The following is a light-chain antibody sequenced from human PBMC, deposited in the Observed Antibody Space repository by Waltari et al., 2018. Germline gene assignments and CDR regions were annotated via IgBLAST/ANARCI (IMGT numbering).Light chain of an antibody. CDR3: QVWDANTDPGV. CDR1: KIESKS. Sequence: SYVLTQPPSVSVAPGETARITCGGNKIESKSVHWYRQRPGPAPVVVISYDNDRAAGIPERFSGSNSGNTATLTISRVEAGDEADYYCQVWDANTDPGVFGTGTEVTVL. V-gene: IGLV3-21*01. J-gene: IGLJ1*01. CDR2: YDN.